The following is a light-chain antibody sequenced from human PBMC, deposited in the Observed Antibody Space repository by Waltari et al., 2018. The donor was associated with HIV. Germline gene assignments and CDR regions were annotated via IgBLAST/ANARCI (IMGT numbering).Light chain of an antibody. CDR1: QGISNY. J-gene: IGKJ3*01. CDR2: AAS. V-gene: IGKV1-27*01. CDR3: QKYNSAPRSFT. Sequence: DIQMTQSPSSLSASVGDRVTITCRASQGISNYLAWYQQKPGKVPKLLIYAASTLQSGVPSRFSGSESGTDFTLTISSLQPEDVATYYCQKYNSAPRSFTFGPGTKVDIK.